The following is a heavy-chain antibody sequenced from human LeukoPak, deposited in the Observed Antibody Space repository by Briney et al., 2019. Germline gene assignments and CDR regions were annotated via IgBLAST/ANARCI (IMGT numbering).Heavy chain of an antibody. CDR1: GYSFITYW. J-gene: IGHJ4*02. D-gene: IGHD5-18*01. CDR3: ARQARSNSEIDS. Sequence: GESLKISCKGSGYSFITYWIAWVRQMPGKGLECMGIIYPGDSQTKYSPSFQGQVTMSVDKSIRTAYIQWNSLKASDTAMYYCARQARSNSEIDSWGQGTLVTVSS. V-gene: IGHV5-51*01. CDR2: IYPGDSQT.